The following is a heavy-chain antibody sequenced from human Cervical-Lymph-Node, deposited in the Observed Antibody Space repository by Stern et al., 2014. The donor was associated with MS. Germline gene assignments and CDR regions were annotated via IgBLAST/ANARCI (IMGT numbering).Heavy chain of an antibody. CDR3: AKDLGQWVFTPRYWYFDL. V-gene: IGHV3-30*18. CDR1: GFTFSSYG. CDR2: VSFDGTNN. J-gene: IGHJ2*01. D-gene: IGHD6-19*01. Sequence: QVQLVQSGGGVVQPGRSLRLSCVASGFTFSSYGMHWLRQAPGKGLEWVAVVSFDGTNNYYAESVKGRFTVSRDTSNNTLNLQMNSLRPDDTAVYYCAKDLGQWVFTPRYWYFDLWGRGTQVTVSS.